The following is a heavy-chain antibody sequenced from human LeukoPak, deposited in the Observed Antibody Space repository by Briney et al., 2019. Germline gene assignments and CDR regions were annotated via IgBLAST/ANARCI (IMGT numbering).Heavy chain of an antibody. V-gene: IGHV3-64*01. D-gene: IGHD3-9*01. Sequence: GGSLRLSCAASGFTFSSYAMHWVRQAPGKGLEYVSAISSNGGSTYYANSVKGRFTISRDNSKNRLYLQMGSLRAEDMAVYYCARDLHYDILTGYRSAGYWGQGTLVTVSS. J-gene: IGHJ4*02. CDR1: GFTFSSYA. CDR2: ISSNGGST. CDR3: ARDLHYDILTGYRSAGY.